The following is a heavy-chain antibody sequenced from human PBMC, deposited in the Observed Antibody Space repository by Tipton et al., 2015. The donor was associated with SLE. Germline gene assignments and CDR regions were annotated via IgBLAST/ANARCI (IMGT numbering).Heavy chain of an antibody. V-gene: IGHV1-46*01. CDR2: INPTGGST. Sequence: QSGAEVKKPGASVKVSCKAPTYYIHWVRQAPGQGLEWMGTINPTGGSTSYAQKFQGRVTVTRDTSTSTVYMELSSLRSDDTAVYYCSRVVTTGLYWYFDLWGRGTLVTVSS. CDR3: SRVVTTGLYWYFDL. CDR1: TYY. J-gene: IGHJ2*01. D-gene: IGHD4-17*01.